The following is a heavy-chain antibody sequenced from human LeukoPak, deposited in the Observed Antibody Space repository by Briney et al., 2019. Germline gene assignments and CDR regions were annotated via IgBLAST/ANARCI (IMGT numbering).Heavy chain of an antibody. Sequence: SGPTLVKLTQTLTLTCTFSGFSLTSNGVGVCWIRQSPGKALEGLALIYWDDEKRYSPSLRTRITITKNTCSRQIVLTLSNIDPVDTGTYYSAHLYSYSTRGQSRAFDYWGQGTLVPVSS. D-gene: IGHD2-8*02. CDR1: GFSLTSNGVG. J-gene: IGHJ4*02. CDR2: IYWDDEK. V-gene: IGHV2-5*02. CDR3: AHLYSYSTRGQSRAFDY.